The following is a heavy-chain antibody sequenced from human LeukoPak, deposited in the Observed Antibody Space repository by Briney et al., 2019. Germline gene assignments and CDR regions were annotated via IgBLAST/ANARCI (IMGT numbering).Heavy chain of an antibody. CDR3: ARVGPSGLKDIAAAGYDY. CDR1: GYTFTSYA. D-gene: IGHD6-13*01. CDR2: INAGNGNT. J-gene: IGHJ4*02. Sequence: ASVKVSCKASGYTFTSYAMHWVRQAPGQRLEWMGWINAGNGNTKYSQKFQGRVTITRDTSASTAYMELSSLRSEDTAVYYCARVGPSGLKDIAAAGYDYWGQGTLVTVSS. V-gene: IGHV1-3*01.